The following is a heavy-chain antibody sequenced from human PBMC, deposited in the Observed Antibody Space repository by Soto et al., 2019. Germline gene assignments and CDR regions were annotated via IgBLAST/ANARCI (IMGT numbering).Heavy chain of an antibody. J-gene: IGHJ4*01. V-gene: IGHV3-23*01. Sequence: GKVLEWVSAISGSGGSTYYADPVKGRFTLSRDHSKNTLYLQMTRLRVEDPAVYYCAKEAPVRPLIAATCWHFDYWG. CDR2: ISGSGGST. D-gene: IGHD5-12*01. CDR3: AKEAPVRPLIAATCWHFDY.